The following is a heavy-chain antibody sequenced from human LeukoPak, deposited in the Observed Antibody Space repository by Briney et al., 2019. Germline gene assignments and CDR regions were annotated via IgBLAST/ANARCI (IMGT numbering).Heavy chain of an antibody. Sequence: SETLSLTGTVSGVSISSSSYYWGWIRQPPGKGLEWIGSIYYSGSTYYNPSLKSRVTISVDTSKNQFSLKLSSVTDADTDVYYCARLVDSSSWYPGYFDYWGQGTLVTVSS. CDR2: IYYSGST. V-gene: IGHV4-39*01. CDR1: GVSISSSSYY. CDR3: ARLVDSSSWYPGYFDY. D-gene: IGHD6-13*01. J-gene: IGHJ4*02.